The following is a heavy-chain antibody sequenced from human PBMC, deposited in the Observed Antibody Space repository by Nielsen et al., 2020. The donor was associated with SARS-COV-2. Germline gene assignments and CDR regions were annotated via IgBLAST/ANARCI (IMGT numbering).Heavy chain of an antibody. V-gene: IGHV2-70*01. CDR1: GFSLSTSGMC. Sequence: SGPTLAKPTQTLTLTCTFSGFSLSTSGMCVSWIRQPPGKALEWLALIDWDDDKYYSTSLKTRLTISKDTSKNQVVLTMTNMDPVDTATYYCARIEADSSSWPAFDYWGQGTLVTVSS. D-gene: IGHD6-13*01. CDR3: ARIEADSSSWPAFDY. J-gene: IGHJ4*02. CDR2: IDWDDDK.